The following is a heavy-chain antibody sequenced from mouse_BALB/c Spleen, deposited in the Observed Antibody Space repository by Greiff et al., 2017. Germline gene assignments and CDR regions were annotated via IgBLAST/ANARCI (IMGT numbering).Heavy chain of an antibody. Sequence: DLVKPGASVKLSCKASGYTFTSYWINWIKQRPGQGLEWIGRIAPGSGSTYYNEMFKGKATLTVDTSSSTAYIQLSSLSSEDSAVYFCARCHYYGSSYYAMDYWGQGTSVTVSS. CDR1: GYTFTSYW. J-gene: IGHJ4*01. V-gene: IGHV1S41*01. D-gene: IGHD1-1*01. CDR3: ARCHYYGSSYYAMDY. CDR2: IAPGSGST.